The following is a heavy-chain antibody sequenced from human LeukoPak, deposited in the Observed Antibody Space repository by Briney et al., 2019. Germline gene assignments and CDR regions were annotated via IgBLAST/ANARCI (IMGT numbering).Heavy chain of an antibody. Sequence: ETLSVTCTVSDGSISSYYWSWVRQAPGRGLEWVAGISHSGDNAYHADSVRGRFTISRDRSKNTLYLQMNSLAAEDTAVYYCAKEMASIGRPYFDYWGQGTLVTVSS. CDR3: AKEMASIGRPYFDY. J-gene: IGHJ4*02. V-gene: IGHV3-23*01. D-gene: IGHD5-24*01. CDR1: DGSISSYY. CDR2: ISHSGDNA.